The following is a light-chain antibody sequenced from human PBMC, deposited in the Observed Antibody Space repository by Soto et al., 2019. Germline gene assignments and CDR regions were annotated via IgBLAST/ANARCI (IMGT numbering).Light chain of an antibody. J-gene: IGKJ5*01. CDR2: GAS. CDR3: QQYNSYLT. CDR1: QSVSSN. V-gene: IGKV3-15*01. Sequence: EIVLTQSPGTLSLSPGERATLSCRASQSVSSNLAWYQQKPGQAPRLLIYGASTRATGIPARFSGSGSGTDFTLAISSLQSEDFATYYCQQYNSYLTFGQGTRLEIK.